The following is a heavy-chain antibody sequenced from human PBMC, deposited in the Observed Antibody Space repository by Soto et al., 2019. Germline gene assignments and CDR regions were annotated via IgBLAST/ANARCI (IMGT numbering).Heavy chain of an antibody. V-gene: IGHV3-30*18. Sequence: QVQLVESGGGVVQPGRSLRLSCAASGFTFSTYVMYWVCQAPGKGLEWVAVISNDGINKYYAESVKGRFTVSRDNSKNTLNLQMNSLRAEDTAVYYCAKGWGSSLSNWFDPWGQGTLVTVSS. CDR1: GFTFSTYV. J-gene: IGHJ5*02. D-gene: IGHD6-19*01. CDR3: AKGWGSSLSNWFDP. CDR2: ISNDGINK.